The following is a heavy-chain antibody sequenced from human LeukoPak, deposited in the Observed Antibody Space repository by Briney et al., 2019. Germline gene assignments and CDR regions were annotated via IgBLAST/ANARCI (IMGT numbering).Heavy chain of an antibody. J-gene: IGHJ3*02. CDR3: TRPSAEAGNTVI. V-gene: IGHV3-73*01. Sequence: GGSLRLSCAASGFTFSGSAMHWVRQASGKGLEWVGRIRSKANSYATAYAAPVKGRFPISRDDSKNTAYLQMNSLKTEDTAVYYCTRPSAEAGNTVIWGQGTMVTVSS. CDR1: GFTFSGSA. D-gene: IGHD6-19*01. CDR2: IRSKANSYAT.